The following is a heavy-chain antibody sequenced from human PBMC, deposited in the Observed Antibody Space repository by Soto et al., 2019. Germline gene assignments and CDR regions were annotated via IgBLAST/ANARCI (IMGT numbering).Heavy chain of an antibody. CDR1: GGSFSGYY. D-gene: IGHD6-13*01. CDR2: INHSGST. CDR3: ARARGRSSSWYVNY. Sequence: QVQLQQWGAGLLKPSETLSLTCAVYGGSFSGYYWSWIRQPPGKGLEWIGEINHSGSTNYNPSLKSRGTISVDTSKNQFSLKLSSVTAADTAVYYCARARGRSSSWYVNYWGQGTLVTVSS. J-gene: IGHJ4*02. V-gene: IGHV4-34*01.